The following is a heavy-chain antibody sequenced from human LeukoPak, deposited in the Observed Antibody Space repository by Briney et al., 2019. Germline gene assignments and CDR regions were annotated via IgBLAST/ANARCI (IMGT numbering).Heavy chain of an antibody. Sequence: EASVTVSCTASGYTSTGYYMHWVRQAPGQGLEWMGRINPNGCGTIYAQNSQGRGTMTRDTSTRTVYMDLNSLRSHDTAVYYCARARDRGFIWGQGTMVTVSS. CDR2: INPNGCGT. D-gene: IGHD3-10*01. CDR3: ARARDRGFI. V-gene: IGHV1-2*02. CDR1: GYTSTGYY. J-gene: IGHJ3*02.